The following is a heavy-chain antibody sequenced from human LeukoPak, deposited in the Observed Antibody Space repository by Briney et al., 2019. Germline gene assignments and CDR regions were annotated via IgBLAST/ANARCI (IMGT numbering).Heavy chain of an antibody. J-gene: IGHJ1*01. V-gene: IGHV3-53*01. D-gene: IGHD2-21*01. CDR3: ARAREYCAGNECYEYFQE. CDR2: IYRGGST. CDR1: GITVRSNS. Sequence: GSLRLSCGASGITVRSNSNTLVRQASGRGLEWGSVIYRGGSTYYADSVSGRFTISRDESENTLFLQMTSLRVEDTALYYCARAREYCAGNECYEYFQEWGQGTLVIVSS.